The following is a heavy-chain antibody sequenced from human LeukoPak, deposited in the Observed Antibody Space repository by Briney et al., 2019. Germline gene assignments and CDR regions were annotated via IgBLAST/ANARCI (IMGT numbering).Heavy chain of an antibody. Sequence: PSETLSLTCTVSGGSMSNYYWSWIRQPPGKGLDWIGYIYYRGSTNYNPSLKSRVTISVDTSKNQFSLKLSSVTAADTAVYYCARVRPTVTTIWGYYYGMDVWGQGTTVTVSS. V-gene: IGHV4-59*12. CDR1: GGSMSNYY. CDR3: ARVRPTVTTIWGYYYGMDV. J-gene: IGHJ6*02. D-gene: IGHD4-17*01. CDR2: IYYRGST.